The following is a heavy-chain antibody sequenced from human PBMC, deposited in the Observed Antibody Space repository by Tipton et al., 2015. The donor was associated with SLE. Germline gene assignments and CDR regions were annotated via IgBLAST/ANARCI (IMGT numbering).Heavy chain of an antibody. Sequence: TLSLTCTVSGGSISSHYWSWIRQPPGKGLEWIGYIYYSGSTNHNPSLKSRVTISVDTSKNQFSLKLSSVTAADTAVYYCARRRSGSYSGRFDPWGQGTLVTVSS. D-gene: IGHD1-26*01. V-gene: IGHV4-59*11. J-gene: IGHJ5*02. CDR2: IYYSGST. CDR1: GGSISSHY. CDR3: ARRRSGSYSGRFDP.